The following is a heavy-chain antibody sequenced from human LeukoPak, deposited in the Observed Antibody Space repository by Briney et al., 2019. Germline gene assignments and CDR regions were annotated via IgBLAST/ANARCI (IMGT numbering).Heavy chain of an antibody. V-gene: IGHV4-34*01. CDR2: INHSGST. Sequence: SETLSLTCAVYGGSFSGYYWSWIRQPPGKGLEWIGEINHSGSTNYNPSLKSRVTISVDTSKNQFSLKLSSVTAEDTAVYYCARAHIVVVPAAIRPLDYWGQGTLVTVSS. CDR1: GGSFSGYY. CDR3: ARAHIVVVPAAIRPLDY. J-gene: IGHJ4*02. D-gene: IGHD2-2*02.